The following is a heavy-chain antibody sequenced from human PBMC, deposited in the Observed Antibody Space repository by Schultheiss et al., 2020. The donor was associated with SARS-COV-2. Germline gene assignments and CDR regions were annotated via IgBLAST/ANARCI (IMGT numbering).Heavy chain of an antibody. V-gene: IGHV3-23*01. D-gene: IGHD1-1*01. CDR1: GFTFSTYA. CDR2: ISGSGDST. J-gene: IGHJ4*02. Sequence: GGSLRLSCAVSGFTFSTYAMSWVRQAPGEGLEWVSAISGSGDSTFYADSVKGRFTISRDNSKNTLYLQMNSLRAEDTAVYYCAREVEEGFDYWGQGTLVTVSS. CDR3: AREVEEGFDY.